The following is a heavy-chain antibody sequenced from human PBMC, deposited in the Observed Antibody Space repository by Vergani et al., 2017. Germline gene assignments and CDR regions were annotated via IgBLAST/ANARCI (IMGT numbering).Heavy chain of an antibody. CDR1: GGSISSYY. V-gene: IGHV4-59*08. D-gene: IGHD3-3*01. J-gene: IGHJ5*02. CDR3: ARSNYDFWSGSVINWFDP. CDR2: IYYSGST. Sequence: QVQLQESGPGLVKPSETLSLTCTVSGGSISSYYWSWIRQPPGKGLEWIGYIYYSGSTNYNPSLKSRVTISVDTSKNQFSLKLSSVTAADTAVYYCARSNYDFWSGSVINWFDPWGQGTLVTVSS.